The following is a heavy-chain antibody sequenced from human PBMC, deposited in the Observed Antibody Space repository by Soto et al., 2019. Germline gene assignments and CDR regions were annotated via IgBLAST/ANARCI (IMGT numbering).Heavy chain of an antibody. Sequence: VGSLRLSGVASDFTFSSYEVNWVGQAGGKGLEWISDISSSGNTIYYADSVKGRFAISRDNSKNTLYLQMNSLRAEDTAVYYCARSPSGVDPTFAGMDVWGQGTTVTVSS. CDR3: ARSPSGVDPTFAGMDV. J-gene: IGHJ6*02. D-gene: IGHD2-15*01. CDR1: DFTFSSYE. V-gene: IGHV3-48*03. CDR2: ISSSGNTI.